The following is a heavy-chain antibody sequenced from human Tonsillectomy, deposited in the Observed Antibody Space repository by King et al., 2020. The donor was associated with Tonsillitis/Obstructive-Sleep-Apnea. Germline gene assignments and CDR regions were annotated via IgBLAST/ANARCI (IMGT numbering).Heavy chain of an antibody. CDR1: GFTFSSYN. CDR3: ARDVGPTSSSSQGH. V-gene: IGHV3-21*01. Sequence: QLVQSGGGLVKTGGSLRLSCAASGFTFSSYNMNCVRQAPGKGLEWVSSISSSSSYIFYADSVKGRFTSSRDKGKNSLYLQMNSLRAEDTAVYYCARDVGPTSSSSQGHWGEGALVTVSS. J-gene: IGHJ4*02. D-gene: IGHD6-13*01. CDR2: ISSSSSYI.